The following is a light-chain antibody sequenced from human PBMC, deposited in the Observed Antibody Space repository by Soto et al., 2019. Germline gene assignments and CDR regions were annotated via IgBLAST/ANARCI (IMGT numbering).Light chain of an antibody. CDR3: LQDDSCPWT. V-gene: IGKV1-17*01. CDR2: AAS. Sequence: DIQMTQSPSSLSASVGDRVTITCRASLRIRNDLGWYQHKPGKAPKRLIYAASSLQSGVPSRFSGSGSGTEFTLAISSLQPEYVATYFWLQDDSCPWTFGQGTKVEFK. J-gene: IGKJ1*01. CDR1: LRIRND.